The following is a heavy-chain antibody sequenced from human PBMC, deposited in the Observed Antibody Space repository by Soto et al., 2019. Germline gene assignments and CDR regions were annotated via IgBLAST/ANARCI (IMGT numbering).Heavy chain of an antibody. Sequence: GGSLRLSCAASGFTFSSYSMNWVRQAPGEGLEWVSSISSSSSYIYYADSVKGRFTISRDNAKNSLYLQMNSLRAEDTAVYYCARDRISRGYYYGMDVWGQGTTVTVSS. J-gene: IGHJ6*02. V-gene: IGHV3-21*01. CDR3: ARDRISRGYYYGMDV. CDR2: ISSSSSYI. CDR1: GFTFSSYS. D-gene: IGHD2-15*01.